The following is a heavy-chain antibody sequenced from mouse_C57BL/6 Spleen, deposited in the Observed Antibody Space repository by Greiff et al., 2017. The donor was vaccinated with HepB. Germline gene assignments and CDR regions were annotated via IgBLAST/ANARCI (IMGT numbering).Heavy chain of an antibody. J-gene: IGHJ3*01. CDR1: GYAFTNYL. D-gene: IGHD1-1*01. V-gene: IGHV1-54*01. Sequence: VQLQQSGAELVRPGTSVKVSCKASGYAFTNYLIEWVKQRPGQGLEWIGVINPGSGGTNYKEKFKGKATLTADKSSSTAYMQLSSLTSEDSAVYFCARSPLYYYGSSYSSWFAYWGQGTLVTVSA. CDR3: ARSPLYYYGSSYSSWFAY. CDR2: INPGSGGT.